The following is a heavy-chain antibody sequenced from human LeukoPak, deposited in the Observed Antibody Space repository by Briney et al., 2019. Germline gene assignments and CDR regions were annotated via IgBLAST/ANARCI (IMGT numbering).Heavy chain of an antibody. V-gene: IGHV4-61*02. Sequence: SETLSLTCTVSGGSISSGSYYWSWIRQPAGKGLERIGRIYTSGSTNYNPSLKSRVTISVDTSKNQFSLKLSSVTAADTAVYYCARGPLYYANAFDIWGQGTMVTVSS. J-gene: IGHJ3*02. CDR3: ARGPLYYANAFDI. CDR2: IYTSGST. CDR1: GGSISSGSYY. D-gene: IGHD3-10*01.